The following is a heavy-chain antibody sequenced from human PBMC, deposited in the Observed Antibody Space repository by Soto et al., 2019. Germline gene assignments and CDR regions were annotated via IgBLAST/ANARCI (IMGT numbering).Heavy chain of an antibody. D-gene: IGHD3-22*01. CDR1: GFTVSSNY. Sequence: GGSLRLSCAASGFTVSSNYMHWVRQAPGKGLEWVSVIYSGGRTYYADSVKGRFTISRDNSKNTLYLQMNSLRAEDTVVYYCARPRYDYDSRGYFDYWGQGTLVTVSS. J-gene: IGHJ4*02. V-gene: IGHV3-53*01. CDR3: ARPRYDYDSRGYFDY. CDR2: IYSGGRT.